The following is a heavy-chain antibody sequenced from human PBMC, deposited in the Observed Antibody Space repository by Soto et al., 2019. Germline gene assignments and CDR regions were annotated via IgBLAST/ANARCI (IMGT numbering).Heavy chain of an antibody. Sequence: QVQLVQSGAEVKKPGSSVKVSCKASGGTFSSYSINWVRQAPGQGLEWMGAIIRIFGTANYAQKFQGRVTITADESTSTAYMELSSLRSEDTAVYYCARDGGRHSGGIDYWGQGTLVTGSS. D-gene: IGHD1-26*01. CDR1: GGTFSSYS. V-gene: IGHV1-69*01. CDR2: IIRIFGTA. CDR3: ARDGGRHSGGIDY. J-gene: IGHJ4*02.